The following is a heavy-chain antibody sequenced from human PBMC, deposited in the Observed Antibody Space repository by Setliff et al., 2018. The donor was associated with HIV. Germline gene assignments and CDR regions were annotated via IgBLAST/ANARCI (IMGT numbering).Heavy chain of an antibody. CDR1: GGSISIGGYY. J-gene: IGHJ4*02. Sequence: SETLSLTCPVSGGSISIGGYYWSWIRQPPGKGLEWLGYIYTSGSTNYNPSLKSRVTISVDTSKNQFSLKLSSVTAADTAVYYCARETAYSSGWYVSRVWDYWGQGTLVTVSS. D-gene: IGHD6-19*01. CDR2: IYTSGST. CDR3: ARETAYSSGWYVSRVWDY. V-gene: IGHV4-61*08.